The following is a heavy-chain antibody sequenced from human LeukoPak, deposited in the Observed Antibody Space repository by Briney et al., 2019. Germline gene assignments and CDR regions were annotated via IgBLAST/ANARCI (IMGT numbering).Heavy chain of an antibody. CDR2: IIPIFGTA. CDR3: ARLDEYSSSSRYYGMDV. V-gene: IGHV1-69*13. D-gene: IGHD6-6*01. J-gene: IGHJ6*02. CDR1: GGTFSSYG. Sequence: SVKVSCTASGGTFSSYGISWVRQAPGQGLEWMGGIIPIFGTANYAQKFQGRVTITADESTSTAYMELSSLRSEDTAVYYCARLDEYSSSSRYYGMDVWGQGTTVTVSS.